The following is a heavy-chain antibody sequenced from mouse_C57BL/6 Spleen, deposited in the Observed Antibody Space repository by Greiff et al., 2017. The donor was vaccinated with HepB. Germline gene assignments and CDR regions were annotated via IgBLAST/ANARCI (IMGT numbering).Heavy chain of an antibody. CDR2: INPNNGGT. J-gene: IGHJ4*01. Sequence: VQLKESGPELVKPGASVKISCKASGYTFTDYYMNWVKQSHGKSLEWIGDINPNNGGTSYNQKFKGKATLTVDKSSSTAYMELRSLTSEDSAVYYCARRRLYGSRGYYAMDYWGQGTSVTVSS. CDR3: ARRRLYGSRGYYAMDY. CDR1: GYTFTDYY. D-gene: IGHD1-1*01. V-gene: IGHV1-26*01.